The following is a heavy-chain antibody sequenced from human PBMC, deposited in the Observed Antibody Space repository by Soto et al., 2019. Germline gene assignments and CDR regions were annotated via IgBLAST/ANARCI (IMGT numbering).Heavy chain of an antibody. J-gene: IGHJ6*03. Sequence: SVKVSCKASGGSFSSDTISWVRQAPGQGKERKGRIIPILGIANYAQKFQGRVTITADKSTSTAYMELSSLRSEDTAVYYFARGEDPIAARDYYYYMDVWGKGTTVTVSS. CDR1: GGSFSSDT. CDR3: ARGEDPIAARDYYYYMDV. D-gene: IGHD6-6*01. V-gene: IGHV1-69*02. CDR2: IIPILGIA.